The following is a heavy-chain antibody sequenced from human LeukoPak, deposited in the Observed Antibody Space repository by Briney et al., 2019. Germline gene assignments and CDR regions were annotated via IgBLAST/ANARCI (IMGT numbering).Heavy chain of an antibody. CDR1: GFTFSSYA. CDR2: ISYDGSNK. J-gene: IGHJ4*02. D-gene: IGHD6-25*01. CDR3: ARARLPGDFDY. Sequence: PGGSLRLSCAASGFTFSSYAMHWVRQAPGKGLEWVAVISYDGSNKYYADSVKGRFTISRDNSKNTLYLQMNSLRAEGTAVYYCARARLPGDFDYWGQGTLVTVSS. V-gene: IGHV3-30*04.